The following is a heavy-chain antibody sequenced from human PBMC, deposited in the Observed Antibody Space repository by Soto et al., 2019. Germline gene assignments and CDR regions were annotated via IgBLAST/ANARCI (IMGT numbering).Heavy chain of an antibody. CDR1: GGSVSSGGYH. CDR2: IYYSGSS. CDR3: ARYLGNWNAFDY. Sequence: QVQLQESGPGLVKPSQTLSLTCTVSGGSVSSGGYHWFWIRQFPGKGLEWIVSIYYSGSSYYNPSLKISVTISVDTSKNQFSLKLSFVTAADTAMYYCARYLGNWNAFDYWGQGALVTVSS. D-gene: IGHD1-20*01. J-gene: IGHJ4*02. V-gene: IGHV4-31*03.